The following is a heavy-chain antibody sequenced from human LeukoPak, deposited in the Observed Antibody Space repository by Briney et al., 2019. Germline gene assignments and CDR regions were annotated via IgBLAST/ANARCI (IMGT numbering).Heavy chain of an antibody. CDR3: GRDQVGLVDY. CDR1: GFTFSSYW. V-gene: IGHV3-7*01. D-gene: IGHD6-6*01. J-gene: IGHJ4*02. CDR2: IKEDGSEK. Sequence: GGSLRLSCAVSGFTFSSYWMSWVRQAPGKGLEWVANIKEDGSEKKYVDSVKGRFTISRDNARNLLYLQMNSLRAEDTAVYYCGRDQVGLVDYWGQGTLVTVSS.